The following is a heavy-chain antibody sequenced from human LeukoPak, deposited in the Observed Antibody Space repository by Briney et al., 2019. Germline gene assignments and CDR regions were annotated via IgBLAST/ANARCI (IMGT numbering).Heavy chain of an antibody. CDR3: ARALGYCSGGSCYGYYYYGMDV. V-gene: IGHV1-8*01. Sequence: ASVKVSCKASGYTFTSYDINWVRQATGQGLEWMGWMNPNSGNTGYAQKFQGRVAMTRNTSISTAYMELSSLRSEDTAVYYCARALGYCSGGSCYGYYYYGMDVWGQGTTVTVSS. D-gene: IGHD2-15*01. J-gene: IGHJ6*02. CDR2: MNPNSGNT. CDR1: GYTFTSYD.